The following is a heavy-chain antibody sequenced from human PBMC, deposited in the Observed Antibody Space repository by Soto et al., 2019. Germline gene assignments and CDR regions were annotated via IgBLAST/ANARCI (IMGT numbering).Heavy chain of an antibody. V-gene: IGHV4-30-4*01. CDR1: CGSISSGDYY. CDR3: ARGLWYGRGYYYYGMDV. Sequence: PSETLSLTCTVSCGSISSGDYYWSWIRQPPGKGLEWIGYIYYSGSTYYNPSLKSRVTISVDTSKNQFSLKLSSVTAADTAVYYCARGLWYGRGYYYYGMDVWGQWTTVTVSS. J-gene: IGHJ6*02. CDR2: IYYSGST. D-gene: IGHD2-21*01.